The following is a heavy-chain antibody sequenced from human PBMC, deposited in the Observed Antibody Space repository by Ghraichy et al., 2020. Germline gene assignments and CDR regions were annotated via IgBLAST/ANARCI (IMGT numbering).Heavy chain of an antibody. Sequence: LRLSCTVSGGSISIGDYYWSWIRQPPGKGLEWLGYIYYSGSTYYNPSLMSRVAISVDTSKNQFSLKLSSVAAADTAVYYCAGGRYVEYGMDVWGQGTTVTVSS. CDR3: AGGRYVEYGMDV. J-gene: IGHJ6*02. CDR1: GGSISIGDYY. CDR2: IYYSGST. V-gene: IGHV4-30-4*01. D-gene: IGHD2-2*01.